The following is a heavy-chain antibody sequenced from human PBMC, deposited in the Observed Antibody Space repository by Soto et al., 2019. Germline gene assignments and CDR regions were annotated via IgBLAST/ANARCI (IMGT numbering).Heavy chain of an antibody. V-gene: IGHV3-23*01. CDR2: ISGGGSDS. CDR1: GLTFGSYA. J-gene: IGHJ4*02. Sequence: GGSLRLSCAASGLTFGSYAMSWVRQAPGKGLEWVSAISGGGSDSYYADSVKGRFTISRDNSKNTLYLQVNSLRAEDTAVYFCVKEGTGTTSAVFDYWGQGTLVTVSS. CDR3: VKEGTGTTSAVFDY. D-gene: IGHD1-7*01.